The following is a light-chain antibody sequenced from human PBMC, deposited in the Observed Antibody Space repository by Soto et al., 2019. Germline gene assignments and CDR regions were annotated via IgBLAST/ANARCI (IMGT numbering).Light chain of an antibody. V-gene: IGKV1-5*03. CDR3: QQYNSYSTWT. CDR1: QSISSW. Sequence: DIQMTQSPSILSASVGDRVTITCRASQSISSWLAWYQQKPGKAPKLLIYKASSLESGVPSRFSGSGSGTEFTLTISSLQPDDFATYYCQQYNSYSTWTFGQGTKVDI. CDR2: KAS. J-gene: IGKJ1*01.